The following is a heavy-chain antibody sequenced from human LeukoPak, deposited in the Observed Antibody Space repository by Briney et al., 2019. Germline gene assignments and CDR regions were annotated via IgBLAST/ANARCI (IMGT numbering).Heavy chain of an antibody. CDR1: GGSTSSYY. D-gene: IGHD3-10*01. CDR2: IHTSGST. Sequence: SETLSLTCTVSGGSTSSYYWSWIRQPAGKGLEWIGRIHTSGSTNYNPSLKGRVTMSVDTSKNQFSLKLSSVTAADTAVYYCARLHRITMVRGVTGRFDYWGQGTLVTVSS. CDR3: ARLHRITMVRGVTGRFDY. J-gene: IGHJ4*02. V-gene: IGHV4-4*07.